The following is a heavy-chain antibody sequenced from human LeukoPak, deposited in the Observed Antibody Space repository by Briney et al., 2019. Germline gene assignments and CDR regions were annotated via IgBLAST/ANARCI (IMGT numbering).Heavy chain of an antibody. CDR1: GYSFTSYW. V-gene: IGHV5-51*01. Sequence: AGESLKISCKGSGYSFTSYWIVWVRQMPGKGLEWMGIIYPGDSDTRYSPSFQGQVTISVDKSISTAYLQWSSLKASDTAMYYCARGKVVPPALLPLFDYWGQGTLVAVSS. D-gene: IGHD2-2*01. CDR3: ARGKVVPPALLPLFDY. CDR2: IYPGDSDT. J-gene: IGHJ4*02.